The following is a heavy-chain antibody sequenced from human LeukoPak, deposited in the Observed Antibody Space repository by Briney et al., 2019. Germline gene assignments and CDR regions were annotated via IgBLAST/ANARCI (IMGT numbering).Heavy chain of an antibody. Sequence: SQTLSLTCTVSGGSISSGSYYWSWIRQPAGKGLEWIGRIYTSGSTNYNPSLKSRVTISVDPSKNQFSLKLSSVTAADTAVYYCASTSKNTGYSSSWYAEYFQHWGQGTLVTVSS. V-gene: IGHV4-61*02. D-gene: IGHD6-13*01. CDR3: ASTSKNTGYSSSWYAEYFQH. CDR1: GGSISSGSYY. CDR2: IYTSGST. J-gene: IGHJ1*01.